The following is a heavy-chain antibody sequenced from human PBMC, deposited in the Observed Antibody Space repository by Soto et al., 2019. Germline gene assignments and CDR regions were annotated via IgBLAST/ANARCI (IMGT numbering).Heavy chain of an antibody. V-gene: IGHV1-18*01. D-gene: IGHD3-22*01. CDR1: GYTLSIDG. CDR3: ARDTYYYDSSGYPAKYYGMDV. J-gene: IGHJ6*02. Sequence: ASVKVYCKASGYTLSIDGISWGRQAPGQGLEWMGWISAYNGNTNYAQKLQGRVTMTSDTSTSTAYMELRSLRSDDTAVYYCARDTYYYDSSGYPAKYYGMDVWGQGTTVTVSS. CDR2: ISAYNGNT.